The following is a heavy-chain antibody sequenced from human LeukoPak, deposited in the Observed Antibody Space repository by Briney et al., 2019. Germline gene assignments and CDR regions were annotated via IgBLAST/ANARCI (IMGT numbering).Heavy chain of an antibody. CDR1: GFTFSSYS. V-gene: IGHV3-48*02. CDR2: ISSSSTSI. J-gene: IGHJ3*02. Sequence: GGSLRLSCAASGFTFSSYSMNWVRQAPGKGLEWVSYISSSSTSIHYADSVKGRFTISRDSAKNSLYLQMNSLRDEDTAVYYCARSRWDIWGQGTTVTVSS. CDR3: ARSRWDI.